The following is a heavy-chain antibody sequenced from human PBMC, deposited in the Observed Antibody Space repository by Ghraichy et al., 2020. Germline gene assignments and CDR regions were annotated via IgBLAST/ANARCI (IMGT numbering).Heavy chain of an antibody. CDR1: GFTFSSYS. V-gene: IGHV3-21*01. J-gene: IGHJ6*02. CDR2: ISSSSSYI. Sequence: GGSLRLSCAASGFTFSSYSMNWVRQAPGKGLEWVSSISSSSSYIYYADSVKGRFTISRDNAKNSLYLQMNSLRAEDTAVYYCARAVWRFGESYYYGMDVWGQGTTVTVSS. CDR3: ARAVWRFGESYYYGMDV. D-gene: IGHD3-10*01.